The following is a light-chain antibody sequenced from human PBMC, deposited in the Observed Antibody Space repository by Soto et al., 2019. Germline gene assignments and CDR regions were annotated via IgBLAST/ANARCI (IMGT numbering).Light chain of an antibody. CDR2: GNS. J-gene: IGLJ2*01. Sequence: QSVLTQPPSASGTPGQTGTISCSGTTSNMGRNTVNWYQQLPGRAPKLLIYGNSHGPSGVPDRFSASKSGTSASLAISGLRSEDETDYHCAAWDDTLNDLLFGGGT. CDR3: AAWDDTLNDLL. V-gene: IGLV1-44*01. CDR1: TSNMGRNT.